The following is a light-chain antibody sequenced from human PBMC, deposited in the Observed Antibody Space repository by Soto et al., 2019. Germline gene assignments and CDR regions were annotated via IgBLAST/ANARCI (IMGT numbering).Light chain of an antibody. J-gene: IGKJ1*01. Sequence: EIVLTQSRGTLSLSPGERATLSCGASQSVSSSYLAWYQQKPGQAPSLLIFGASNRAPDIPDRFSGSGSGTDFTLTISRLEPEDFAVYFCQQYGSSVKTFGQGTKVDIK. CDR3: QQYGSSVKT. CDR1: QSVSSSY. CDR2: GAS. V-gene: IGKV3-20*01.